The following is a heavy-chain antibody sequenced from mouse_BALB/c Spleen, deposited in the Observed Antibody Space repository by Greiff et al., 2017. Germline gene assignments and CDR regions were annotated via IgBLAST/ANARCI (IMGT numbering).Heavy chain of an antibody. CDR3: ARQLGLHAWFAY. CDR1: GFTFSSYT. V-gene: IGHV5-12-2*01. J-gene: IGHJ3*01. CDR2: ISNGGGST. D-gene: IGHD3-1*01. Sequence: EVKLMESGGGLVQPGGSLKLSCAASGFTFSSYTMSWVRQTPEKRLEWVAYISNGGGSTYYPDTVKGRFTISRDNAKNTLYLQMSSLKSEDTAMYYCARQLGLHAWFAYWGQGTLVTVSA.